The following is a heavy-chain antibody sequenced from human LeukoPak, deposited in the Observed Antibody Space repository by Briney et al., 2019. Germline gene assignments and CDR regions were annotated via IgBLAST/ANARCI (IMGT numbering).Heavy chain of an antibody. CDR2: INHSGST. CDR3: ARGSFDFWSGYYTAYYYYMDV. J-gene: IGHJ6*03. V-gene: IGHV4-34*01. Sequence: PSETLSLTCAVYGGSFSGYYWSWIRQPPGKGLEWIGEINHSGSTNYNPSLKSRVTISVDTSKNQFSLKLSSVTAADTAVYYCARGSFDFWSGYYTAYYYYMDVWGKGTTVTVSS. D-gene: IGHD3-3*01. CDR1: GGSFSGYY.